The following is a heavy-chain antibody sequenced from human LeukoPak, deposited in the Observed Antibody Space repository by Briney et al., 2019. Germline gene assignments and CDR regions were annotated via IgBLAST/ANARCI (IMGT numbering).Heavy chain of an antibody. CDR1: GFTFSSYA. J-gene: IGHJ3*02. V-gene: IGHV3-15*01. D-gene: IGHD3-22*01. CDR3: TTGRRIYYDSSGYRLDAFDI. CDR2: IKSKTDGGTT. Sequence: TGGSLRLSCVVSGFTFSSYAMSWVRQAPGKGLEWVGRIKSKTDGGTTDYAAPVKGRFTISRDDSKNTLYLQMNSLKTEDTAVYYCTTGRRIYYDSSGYRLDAFDIWGQGTMVTVSS.